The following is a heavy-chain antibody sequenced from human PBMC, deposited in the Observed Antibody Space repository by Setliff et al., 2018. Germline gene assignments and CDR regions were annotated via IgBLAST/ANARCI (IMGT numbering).Heavy chain of an antibody. CDR2: LIPMFGTP. CDR3: AREGVDTRSSTDYRYYMDV. J-gene: IGHJ6*03. Sequence: GASVKVSCKASGDSFSNYAISWVRQAPGQGLEWMGGLIPMFGTPGYAQKFQGRVTIITDESTSTAYMELTSLRTEDTAVYYCAREGVDTRSSTDYRYYMDVWGKGTTVTVSS. D-gene: IGHD5-18*01. V-gene: IGHV1-69*05. CDR1: GDSFSNYA.